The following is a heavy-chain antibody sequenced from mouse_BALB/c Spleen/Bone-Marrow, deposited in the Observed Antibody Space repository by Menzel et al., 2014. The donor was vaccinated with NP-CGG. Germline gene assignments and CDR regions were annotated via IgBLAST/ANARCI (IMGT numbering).Heavy chain of an antibody. CDR1: GYTFTTYY. J-gene: IGHJ2*01. D-gene: IGHD1-1*01. CDR3: ARGDYGSSYFDY. V-gene: IGHV1S56*01. Sequence: QVQLKHSGPELVKPGASVRISCKASGYTFTTYYIHWVKQRPGQGLEWIGWIYPGNVNTKYNEKFKGKATLTADKSSSTAYMQLSSLTSEDSAVYFCARGDYGSSYFDYWGQGTTLTVSS. CDR2: IYPGNVNT.